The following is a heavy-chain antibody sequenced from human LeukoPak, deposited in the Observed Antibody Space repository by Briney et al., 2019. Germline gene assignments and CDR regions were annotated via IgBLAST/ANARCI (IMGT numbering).Heavy chain of an antibody. D-gene: IGHD5-12*01. CDR1: GYTFITYY. V-gene: IGHV1-46*01. CDR3: ARLCCGGYENDY. CDR2: INPGGGTT. Sequence: ASVKVSCKASGYTFITYYIHWVRQAPGQGLEWMGLINPGGGTTIYSQKFQDRVTVTRDTSTSTVYMELSSLTSEDTAVYYCARLCCGGYENDYWGQGTLVTVSS. J-gene: IGHJ4*02.